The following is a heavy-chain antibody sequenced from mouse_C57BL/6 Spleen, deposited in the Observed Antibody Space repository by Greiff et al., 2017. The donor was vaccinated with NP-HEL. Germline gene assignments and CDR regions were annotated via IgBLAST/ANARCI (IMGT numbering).Heavy chain of an antibody. Sequence: QVQLKQPGAELVRPGSSVKLSCKASGYTFTSYWMHWVKQRPIQGLEWIGNIDPSDSETHYNQKFKDKATLTVDKSSSTAYMQLSSLTSEDSAVYYCARSFYDYDAYFDYWGQGTTLTVSS. D-gene: IGHD2-4*01. CDR2: IDPSDSET. CDR1: GYTFTSYW. V-gene: IGHV1-52*01. J-gene: IGHJ2*01. CDR3: ARSFYDYDAYFDY.